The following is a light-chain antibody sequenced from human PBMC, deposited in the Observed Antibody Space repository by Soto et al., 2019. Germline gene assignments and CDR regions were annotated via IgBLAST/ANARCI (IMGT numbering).Light chain of an antibody. Sequence: IQLTQSPSSLAASVGDRVTITCRASQGINKFLAWYQQKPGKAPQLLIYGASTLQSGVPSRFSGSGSGTDFTPTISSPQPEDFATYYCQQLTNFRFTFGQGTKLDIK. CDR3: QQLTNFRFT. CDR1: QGINKF. CDR2: GAS. J-gene: IGKJ2*01. V-gene: IGKV1-9*01.